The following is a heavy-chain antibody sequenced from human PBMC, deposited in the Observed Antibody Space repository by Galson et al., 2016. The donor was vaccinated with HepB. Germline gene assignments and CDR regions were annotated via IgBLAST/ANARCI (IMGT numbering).Heavy chain of an antibody. V-gene: IGHV3-23*01. D-gene: IGHD3-10*01. CDR1: GFTFATYA. J-gene: IGHJ5*02. CDR2: ISTSTGST. CDR3: ARDSFGISMVRGGWFGP. Sequence: SLRLSCAASGFTFATYAMSWVRQAPGKGLEWVSAISTSTGSTYYADSVKGRFTISRDNSRRMLFLQMNSLREEDTAVYFCARDSFGISMVRGGWFGPWGQGTLVVVSS.